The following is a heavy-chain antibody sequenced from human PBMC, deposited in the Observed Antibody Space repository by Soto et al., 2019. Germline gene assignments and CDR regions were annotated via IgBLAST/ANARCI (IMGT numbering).Heavy chain of an antibody. CDR3: ARESDWVIGVFDY. CDR1: GFTFSSFG. CDR2: IWYDGSNK. D-gene: IGHD3-10*01. Sequence: QVQLVESGGGVVRPGRSLRLSCAASGFTFSSFGMHWGRQAPGKGLEWVAAIWYDGSNKYYADSVKGRSSISRDNSKNTLDLQMSSLRAEDTAVYYCARESDWVIGVFDYWGQGTLVTVSS. J-gene: IGHJ4*02. V-gene: IGHV3-33*01.